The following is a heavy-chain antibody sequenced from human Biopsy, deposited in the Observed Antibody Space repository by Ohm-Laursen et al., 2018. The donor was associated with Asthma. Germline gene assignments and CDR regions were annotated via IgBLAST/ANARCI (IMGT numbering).Heavy chain of an antibody. V-gene: IGHV3-30*18. CDR2: MSFDGRQT. CDR3: AKERYYDFWSGYPI. CDR1: GFTFSSYA. J-gene: IGHJ3*02. D-gene: IGHD3-3*01. Sequence: SLRLSCSATGFTFSSYAMSWVRQAPGKGLEWVAVMSFDGRQTYYADSVKGRFTISRDSSKNTLYLQMNSLRAEDTAVYYCAKERYYDFWSGYPIWGQGTMVTVSS.